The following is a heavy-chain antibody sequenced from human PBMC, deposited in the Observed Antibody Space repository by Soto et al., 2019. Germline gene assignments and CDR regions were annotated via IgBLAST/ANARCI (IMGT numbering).Heavy chain of an antibody. Sequence: QVQLQQSGPGLVKPSQTLSLICAISGDSVSSKTATWNWIRQSPSRGLEWLGRTYYRSKWYNDYAVAVKSRVGITPDTAKHQLSLQLNSVTPDDAAVYFCARDGSGFHWYFDLWGRGTLVTVSS. V-gene: IGHV6-1*01. CDR1: GDSVSSKTAT. CDR3: ARDGSGFHWYFDL. CDR2: TYYRSKWYN. D-gene: IGHD6-19*01. J-gene: IGHJ2*01.